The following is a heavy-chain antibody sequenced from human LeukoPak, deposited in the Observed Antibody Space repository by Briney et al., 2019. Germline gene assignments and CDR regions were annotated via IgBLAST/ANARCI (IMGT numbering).Heavy chain of an antibody. CDR2: IKEDGSGR. CDR1: GFTFSSYW. J-gene: IGHJ5*02. D-gene: IGHD5-18*01. CDR3: ARNPGESGYFYGWYAP. V-gene: IGHV3-7*01. Sequence: GGSLRLSCVASGFTFSSYWMTWVRQAPGKGLEWVADIKEDGSGRYYLDSVKGRFTISRDNAKSSLYLQMHSLRAEDTAVYYCARNPGESGYFYGWYAPWGQGTLVSVS.